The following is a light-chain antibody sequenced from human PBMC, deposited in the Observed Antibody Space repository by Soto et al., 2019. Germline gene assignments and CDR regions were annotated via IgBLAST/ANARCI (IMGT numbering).Light chain of an antibody. CDR2: GAS. CDR3: QQYGSSPFT. CDR1: QSVSSSY. J-gene: IGKJ3*01. Sequence: ESVLTQSPGTLSMSPGERATLSCRASQSVSSSYSAWYQQKPGQAPRRLIYGASSRATGIPDRFSGSGSGTDFTLTISGLEPEDFAVYYCQQYGSSPFTFGPGTKVDIK. V-gene: IGKV3-20*01.